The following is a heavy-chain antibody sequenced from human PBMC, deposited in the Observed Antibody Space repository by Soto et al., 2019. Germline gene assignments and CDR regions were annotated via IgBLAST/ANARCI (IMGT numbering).Heavy chain of an antibody. V-gene: IGHV3-23*01. CDR3: ARIGPYCGGDCYPDFDF. J-gene: IGHJ4*02. CDR1: GFTCNTHG. CDR2: VSGSGGGT. D-gene: IGHD2-21*02. Sequence: LXLSCAASGFTCNTHGMTWVRQAPGKGLEWVSTVSGSGGGTYYADSVKGRFTISRVNSKNTMYLQMSNLRAEDTAVYFCARIGPYCGGDCYPDFDFWGLGTPVTVSS.